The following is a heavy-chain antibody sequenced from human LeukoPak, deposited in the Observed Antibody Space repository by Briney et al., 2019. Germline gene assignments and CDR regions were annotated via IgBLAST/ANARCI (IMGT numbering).Heavy chain of an antibody. CDR2: ISSSGSTI. V-gene: IGHV3-11*04. Sequence: PGGSLRLSCAASGFTVSNNHVSWVRLAPGKGLEWVSYISSSGSTIYYADSVKGRFTISRDNAKNSLYLQMNSLRAEDTAVYYCARVQAPTYDSSGYYSYWGQGTLVTVSS. J-gene: IGHJ4*02. CDR3: ARVQAPTYDSSGYYSY. CDR1: GFTVSNNH. D-gene: IGHD3-22*01.